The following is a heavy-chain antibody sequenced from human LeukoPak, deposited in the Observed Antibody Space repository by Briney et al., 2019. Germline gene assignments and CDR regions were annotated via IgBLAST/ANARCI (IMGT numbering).Heavy chain of an antibody. CDR3: ARDKTIFGVAQNGMRYYYMDV. V-gene: IGHV4-61*02. D-gene: IGHD3-3*01. CDR1: GGSISSGSYY. CDR2: IYTSGST. J-gene: IGHJ6*03. Sequence: PSETLSLTCTVSGGSISSGSYYWSWIRQPAGKGLEWIGRIYTSGSTNYNPSLKSRVTISVDTSKNQFSLKLSSVTAADTAVYYCARDKTIFGVAQNGMRYYYMDVWGKGTTVTVSS.